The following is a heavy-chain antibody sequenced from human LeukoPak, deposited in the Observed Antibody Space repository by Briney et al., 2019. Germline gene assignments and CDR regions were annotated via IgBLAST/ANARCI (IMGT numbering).Heavy chain of an antibody. D-gene: IGHD4-17*01. J-gene: IGHJ4*02. CDR2: IRYDGSNK. CDR3: ASRGGMTTVTPFVY. Sequence: PGGSLRLSCAASGFTFSSYGMHWVRQAPGKGLEWVAFIRYDGSNKYYADSVRGRFTISRDNSKNTLYLQMNSLRAEDTAVHYCASRGGMTTVTPFVYWGQGTLVTVSS. CDR1: GFTFSSYG. V-gene: IGHV3-30*02.